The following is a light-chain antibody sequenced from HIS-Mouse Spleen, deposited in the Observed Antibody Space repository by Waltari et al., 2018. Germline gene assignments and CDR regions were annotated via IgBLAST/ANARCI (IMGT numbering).Light chain of an antibody. V-gene: IGLV2-11*01. CDR1: SSDVGGYHY. J-gene: IGLJ2*01. Sequence: QAALTQPRSVSGSPGQSLTISCTGTSSDVGGYHYVSWYQQHPGKAPKLLIYDVSKRPSVVPDRFSGSKSGNTASLTISGLQAEDEADYYCCSYAGSYTLVFGGGTKLTVL. CDR2: DVS. CDR3: CSYAGSYTLV.